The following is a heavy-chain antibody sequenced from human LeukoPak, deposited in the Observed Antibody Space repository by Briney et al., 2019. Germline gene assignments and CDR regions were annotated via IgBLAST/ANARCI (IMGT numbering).Heavy chain of an antibody. J-gene: IGHJ4*02. Sequence: KSGGSLRLSCAASGFTFSSYSMNWVRQAPGKGLEWVSSISSSSSYIYYADSVKGRFTISRDNAKNSLYLQMNSLRAEDTAVYYCARDNEGATGDFDYWGQGTLVTVSS. V-gene: IGHV3-21*01. CDR3: ARDNEGATGDFDY. D-gene: IGHD1-26*01. CDR1: GFTFSSYS. CDR2: ISSSSSYI.